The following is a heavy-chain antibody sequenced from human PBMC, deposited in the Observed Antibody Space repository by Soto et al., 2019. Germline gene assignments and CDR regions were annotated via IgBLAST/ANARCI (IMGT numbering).Heavy chain of an antibody. CDR2: INANNGNT. CDR1: GYSFTGYY. Sequence: ALVKVSCKASGYSFTGYYMHWVRQAPGQGLEWMGWINANNGNTNYAQKLQGRVTMTTDTSTSTAYMALRRLRSDDTAVYYCARGGNDFWSGYNWFDPWGQGTLVTVSS. J-gene: IGHJ5*02. CDR3: ARGGNDFWSGYNWFDP. V-gene: IGHV1-18*04. D-gene: IGHD3-3*01.